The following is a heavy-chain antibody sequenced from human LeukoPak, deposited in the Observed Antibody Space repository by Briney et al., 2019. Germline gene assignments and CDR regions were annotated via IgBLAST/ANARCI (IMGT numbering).Heavy chain of an antibody. CDR3: ARFGTYYYGSGSQRFSYYFDY. D-gene: IGHD3-10*01. Sequence: SETLSLTCTVSGGSISSDDYYWSWIRQPPGKGLEWIGSIYYSGTTYYNPSLKSRVTISVDTSKNQFSLKLSSVTAADTAVYYCARFGTYYYGSGSQRFSYYFDYWGQGTLVTVSS. CDR2: IYYSGTT. J-gene: IGHJ4*02. V-gene: IGHV4-30-4*01. CDR1: GGSISSDDYY.